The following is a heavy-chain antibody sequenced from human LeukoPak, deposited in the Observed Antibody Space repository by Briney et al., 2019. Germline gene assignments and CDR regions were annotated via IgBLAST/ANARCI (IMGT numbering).Heavy chain of an antibody. CDR3: ARGGYSVFQH. J-gene: IGHJ1*01. CDR1: GYTFTSYG. V-gene: IGHV1-18*01. Sequence: ASVKVSCKASGYTFTSYGISWVRQAPGQGLEWMGWISAYNGNTNYAQKLQGRDTMTRNTSISTAYTELSSLRSEDAAVYYCARGGYSVFQHWGQGTLVTVSS. CDR2: ISAYNGNT. D-gene: IGHD6-13*01.